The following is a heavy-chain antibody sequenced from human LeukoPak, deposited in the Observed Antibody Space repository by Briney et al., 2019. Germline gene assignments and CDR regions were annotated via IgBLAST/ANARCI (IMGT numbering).Heavy chain of an antibody. CDR2: IDTSGSAM. D-gene: IGHD1-14*01. V-gene: IGHV3-11*04. J-gene: IGHJ4*02. Sequence: GGSLRLSCAASGFTFSDNYMIWIRQAPGKGLERVSYIDTSGSAMYYAVPVKGRFTISRDNARNSLYLQMNSLRAEDTAVYYCARARKGYYFDYWGQGTLVTVSS. CDR3: ARARKGYYFDY. CDR1: GFTFSDNY.